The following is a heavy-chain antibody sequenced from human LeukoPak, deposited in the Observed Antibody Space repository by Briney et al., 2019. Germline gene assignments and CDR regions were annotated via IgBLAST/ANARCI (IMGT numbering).Heavy chain of an antibody. D-gene: IGHD3-10*01. J-gene: IGHJ4*02. CDR3: ARDSGMVRGTVDY. V-gene: IGHV1-46*01. CDR2: INPSGGST. Sequence: ASVKVSCKTSGYTFTSYYMYWVRQAPGQGLEWMGIINPSGGSTSYAQKFQGRVTMTRDTSTSTVYMELSSLRSEDTAVYYCARDSGMVRGTVDYWGQGTLVTVSS. CDR1: GYTFTSYY.